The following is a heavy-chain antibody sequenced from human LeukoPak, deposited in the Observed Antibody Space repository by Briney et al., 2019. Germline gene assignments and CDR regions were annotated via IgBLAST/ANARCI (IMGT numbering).Heavy chain of an antibody. CDR2: INHSGST. Sequence: SETLSLTCAVYGGSFSGYYWSWIRQPPGKGLEWIGEINHSGSTNYNPSLKSRVTISVDTSMNQCSLKLSSVTAADTAVYYCARARGYSYMAPFDFDYWGQGTLVTVSS. J-gene: IGHJ4*02. V-gene: IGHV4-34*01. CDR1: GGSFSGYY. CDR3: ARARGYSYMAPFDFDY. D-gene: IGHD5-18*01.